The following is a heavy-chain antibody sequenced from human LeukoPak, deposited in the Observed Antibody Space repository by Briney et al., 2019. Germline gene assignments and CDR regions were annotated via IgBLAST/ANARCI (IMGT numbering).Heavy chain of an antibody. CDR3: APGALDY. Sequence: GGSLRLSCAASGFTFSSHWMSWVRQAPGKGLEWVANIKKDGSEKYYVDAVKGRFTISRDNAKNSLYLQMNSLRAEDTAVYYCAPGALDYWGQGTLVTVSS. CDR2: IKKDGSEK. CDR1: GFTFSSHW. J-gene: IGHJ4*02. V-gene: IGHV3-7*01. D-gene: IGHD1-26*01.